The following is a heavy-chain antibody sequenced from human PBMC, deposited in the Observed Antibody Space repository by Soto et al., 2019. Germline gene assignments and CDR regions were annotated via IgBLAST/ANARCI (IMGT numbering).Heavy chain of an antibody. CDR3: AKDYRDSSGWWKGDAFDI. J-gene: IGHJ3*02. V-gene: IGHV3-23*01. Sequence: EVQLLESGGGLVQPGGSLRLSCAASGFTFSSYAMSWVRQAPGKGLEWVSAISGSGGSTYYADSVKGRFTISRDNSKNTLYPQMNSLRAEDTAVYYCAKDYRDSSGWWKGDAFDIWGQGTMVTVSS. CDR1: GFTFSSYA. D-gene: IGHD6-19*01. CDR2: ISGSGGST.